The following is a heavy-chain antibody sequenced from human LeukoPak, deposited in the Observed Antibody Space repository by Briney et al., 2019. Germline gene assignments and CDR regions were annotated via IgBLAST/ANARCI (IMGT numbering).Heavy chain of an antibody. CDR3: AKETDLPYDAFDI. CDR2: ISGSGGST. D-gene: IGHD1-14*01. CDR1: GFTFSSNA. J-gene: IGHJ3*02. V-gene: IGHV3-23*01. Sequence: PGGSLRLSRAASGFTFSSNAMSWVRQAPGKGLEWVSGISGSGGSTYYADSVKGRFTISRDNSKNTVYLQMNSLRAEETAVYYCAKETDLPYDAFDIWGQGTKVTVSS.